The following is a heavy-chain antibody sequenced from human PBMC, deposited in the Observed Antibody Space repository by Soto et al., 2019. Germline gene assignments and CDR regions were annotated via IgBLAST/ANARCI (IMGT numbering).Heavy chain of an antibody. CDR1: GYTFINYG. CDR2: ISSYSGDT. Sequence: QVQLVQSGAEVKNPGASVKVSCKASGYTFINYGISWVRQAPGQGLEWMGWISSYSGDTNYAQKVQGRVTVTTDISTSTVYMELRNLRSDDTAVYFRARDPGVVRGVIVYYWGQGTLVTVSS. V-gene: IGHV1-18*01. J-gene: IGHJ4*02. CDR3: ARDPGVVRGVIVYY. D-gene: IGHD3-10*01.